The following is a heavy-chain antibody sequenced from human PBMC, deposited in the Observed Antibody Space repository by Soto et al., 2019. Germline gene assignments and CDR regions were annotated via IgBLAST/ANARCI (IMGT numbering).Heavy chain of an antibody. Sequence: GGSLRLSCEVSGFSVSDNYLTWVRQAPGKGLEWVSTISPGGTTYYSDSVKGRFTISRDNSKNTVSLEMNTLRAEDTALYSCARSSTSLFHGMDVWGQGTTVTVSS. J-gene: IGHJ6*02. CDR3: ARSSTSLFHGMDV. CDR2: ISPGGTT. CDR1: GFSVSDNY. V-gene: IGHV3-53*01.